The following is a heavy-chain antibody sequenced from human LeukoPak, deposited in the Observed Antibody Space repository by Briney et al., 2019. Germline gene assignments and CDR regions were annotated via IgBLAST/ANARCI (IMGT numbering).Heavy chain of an antibody. D-gene: IGHD4-17*01. CDR1: GDSFTNYW. V-gene: IGHV5-51*01. Sequence: GESLKISCQGSGDSFTNYWIGWVRQMPGKGLEWMGIIYPGDSDTRYSPSFQGQVTISADKSISTAYLQWSSLKASDTAMYYCARQYDYAPSNDAFDIWGQGTMVTVSS. J-gene: IGHJ3*02. CDR3: ARQYDYAPSNDAFDI. CDR2: IYPGDSDT.